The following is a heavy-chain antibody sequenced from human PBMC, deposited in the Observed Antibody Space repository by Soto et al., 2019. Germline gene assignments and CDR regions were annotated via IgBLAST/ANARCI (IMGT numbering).Heavy chain of an antibody. V-gene: IGHV4-59*01. J-gene: IGHJ6*02. Sequence: LETLSLTCRVSTGSINGYYWNWIRQSPGKGLEWIAFIYSSGSTNYNPSLKSRATISVDRSKNQVSLKLTSVTAADTAVYYCARGKRDSTSCLDVWGQGTTVTVSS. D-gene: IGHD2-2*01. CDR2: IYSSGST. CDR3: ARGKRDSTSCLDV. CDR1: TGSINGYY.